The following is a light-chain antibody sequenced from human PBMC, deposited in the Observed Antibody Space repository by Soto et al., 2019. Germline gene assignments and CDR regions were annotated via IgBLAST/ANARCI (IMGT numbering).Light chain of an antibody. J-gene: IGKJ1*01. CDR2: WAS. CDR1: QSVLNY. Sequence: DIVLTQSPDSLAVSLGERVTINCRSSQSVLNYLAWYRQKPGQPPKLLIYWASDRESGVPDRVSGSGSRTDFTLNISSLQAEYVAVYYCQQYYSLPQTFGQGTKVEIK. CDR3: QQYYSLPQT. V-gene: IGKV4-1*01.